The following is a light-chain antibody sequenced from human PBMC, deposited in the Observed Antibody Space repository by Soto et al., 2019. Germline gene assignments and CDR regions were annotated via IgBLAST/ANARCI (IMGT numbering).Light chain of an antibody. Sequence: QSVLTQPPSASGTPGQRVTISCSGSNSKVRYSTVNWFQQFPGTAPKLLIHTNNQRPSGVPDRFSGSKSATSASLAISGVQSEDEAVYYCAAWDDSLRGPVFGGGTKVTVL. J-gene: IGLJ2*01. CDR3: AAWDDSLRGPV. CDR2: TNN. V-gene: IGLV1-44*01. CDR1: NSKVRYST.